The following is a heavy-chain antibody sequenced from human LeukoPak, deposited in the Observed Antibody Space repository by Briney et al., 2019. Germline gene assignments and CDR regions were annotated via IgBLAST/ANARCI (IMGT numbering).Heavy chain of an antibody. CDR3: ASVLMVRYNWFHP. J-gene: IGHJ5*02. CDR1: GGTFSSYA. CDR2: IILIFGTA. Sequence: SVKVSCKASGGTFSSYAISWVRQAPGQGLEWMGGIILIFGTANYAQKFQGRVTITTDESTSTAYMELSSLRSEDTAVYYCASVLMVRYNWFHPWGQGTLVTVSS. D-gene: IGHD2-8*01. V-gene: IGHV1-69*05.